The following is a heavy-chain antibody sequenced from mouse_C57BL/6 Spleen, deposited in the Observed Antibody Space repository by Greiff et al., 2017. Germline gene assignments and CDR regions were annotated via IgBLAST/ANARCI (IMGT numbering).Heavy chain of an antibody. Sequence: QVQLQQSGAELVRPGASVTLSCKASGSTFTDYEMHWVQQTPVHGLEWIGAIDPETGGTAYNQKFKGKAILTAAKSSSTAYMELRSLTSEDSAVYYCTRGDDGYYPAWFAYWGQGTLVTVSA. CDR2: IDPETGGT. V-gene: IGHV1-15*01. CDR3: TRGDDGYYPAWFAY. J-gene: IGHJ3*01. CDR1: GSTFTDYE. D-gene: IGHD2-3*01.